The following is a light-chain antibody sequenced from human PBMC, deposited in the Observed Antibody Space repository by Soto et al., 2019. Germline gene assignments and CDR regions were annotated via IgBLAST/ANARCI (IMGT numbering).Light chain of an antibody. CDR3: QEYNNAPLT. Sequence: DIQMTQSPSSLSASVGDRITITCRASQGIRNYLAWYQQRPGEVPNLLIYAASTLQSGVPSRFSGSGSGTDFSLTISSLQTEDAETYYCQEYNNAPLTFGGGTKVDIK. CDR2: AAS. V-gene: IGKV1-27*01. J-gene: IGKJ4*01. CDR1: QGIRNY.